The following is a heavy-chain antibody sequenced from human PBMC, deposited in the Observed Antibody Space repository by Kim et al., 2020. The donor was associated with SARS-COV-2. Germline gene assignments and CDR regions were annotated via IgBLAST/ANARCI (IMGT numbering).Heavy chain of an antibody. J-gene: IGHJ4*02. CDR2: ISYDGSNK. CDR1: GFTFSSYA. CDR3: ARDRLVHSYGLFGY. D-gene: IGHD5-18*01. V-gene: IGHV3-30*04. Sequence: GGSLRLSCAASGFTFSSYAMHWVRQAPGKGLEWVAVISYDGSNKYYADSVKGRFTISRDNSKNTLYLQMNSLRAEDTAVYYCARDRLVHSYGLFGYWGQG.